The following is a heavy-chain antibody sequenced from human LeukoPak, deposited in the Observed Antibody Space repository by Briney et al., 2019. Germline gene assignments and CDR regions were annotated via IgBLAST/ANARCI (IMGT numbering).Heavy chain of an antibody. CDR1: GFSLSTSTMG. CDR2: IYWDDDK. Sequence: SGPTLVNPTQTLTLTCTFSGFSLSTSTMGVGWIRQPPGKALEWLALIYWDDDKRYSPSLKSRLTITKDTSKNQVVLTMTNMDPVDTATYYCAHITSVRGSSPFDYWGQGTLVTVSS. CDR3: AHITSVRGSSPFDY. J-gene: IGHJ4*02. D-gene: IGHD3-16*01. V-gene: IGHV2-5*02.